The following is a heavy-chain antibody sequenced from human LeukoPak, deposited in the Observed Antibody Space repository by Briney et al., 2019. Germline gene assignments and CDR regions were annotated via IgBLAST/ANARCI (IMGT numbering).Heavy chain of an antibody. Sequence: GESLKISCKGSGYSFSSYWIGWVRQTPGKDLEWMGIIYPGDSDIRYSPSFQGQVTISADKSISTAYLQWSSLKASDTAMYYCARQRGAYCGGDCYGPLGYWGQGTLVTVSS. J-gene: IGHJ4*02. V-gene: IGHV5-51*01. D-gene: IGHD2-21*02. CDR3: ARQRGAYCGGDCYGPLGY. CDR2: IYPGDSDI. CDR1: GYSFSSYW.